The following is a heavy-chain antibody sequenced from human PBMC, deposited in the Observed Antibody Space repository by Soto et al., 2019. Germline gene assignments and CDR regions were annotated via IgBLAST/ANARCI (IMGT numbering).Heavy chain of an antibody. D-gene: IGHD5-12*01. CDR3: ARGDIVATIGNYYYGMDV. CDR1: GYLFTAYS. CDR2: VNPSGGST. V-gene: IGHV1-46*01. J-gene: IGHJ6*02. Sequence: ASVKVSCKASGYLFTAYSMHWVRLAPGQGLEWMGVVNPSGGSTKYAQNFQGRVTMTRDTSTTTIYMELSSLRSEDTAVYYCARGDIVATIGNYYYGMDVWGQGTTVTVSS.